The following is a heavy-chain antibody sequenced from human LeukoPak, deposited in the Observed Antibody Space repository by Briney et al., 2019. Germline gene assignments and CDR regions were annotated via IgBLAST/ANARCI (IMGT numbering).Heavy chain of an antibody. CDR2: IKQDGSEK. CDR3: AREGLATYHYYYMDV. CDR1: GFTFSDYY. V-gene: IGHV3-7*01. D-gene: IGHD1-26*01. J-gene: IGHJ6*03. Sequence: GGSLRLSCAASGFTFSDYYMSWARQAPGKGLEWVANIKQDGSEKYYVDSVKGRFTISRDNAKNSLYLQMNSLRAEDTAVYYCAREGLATYHYYYMDVWGKGTTVTVSS.